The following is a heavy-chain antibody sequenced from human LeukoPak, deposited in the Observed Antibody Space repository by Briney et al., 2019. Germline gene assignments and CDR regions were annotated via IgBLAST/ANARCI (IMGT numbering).Heavy chain of an antibody. J-gene: IGHJ4*02. V-gene: IGHV2-70*01. CDR3: ARSNVDTAMVDFDY. CDR2: IDWDDDK. CDR1: GFSLSTSGMC. D-gene: IGHD5-18*01. Sequence: SGPTLVNPTQTLTLTCNFSGFSLSTSGMCVSWIRQPPGKALEWLALIDWDDDKYYSTSLKTRLTISKDASKNQVVLTMTNMDPVDTATYYCARSNVDTAMVDFDYWGQGTLVTVSS.